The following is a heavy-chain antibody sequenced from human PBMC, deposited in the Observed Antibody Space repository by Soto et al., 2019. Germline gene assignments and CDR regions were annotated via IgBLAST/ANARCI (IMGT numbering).Heavy chain of an antibody. V-gene: IGHV4-39*01. J-gene: IGHJ3*02. CDR1: GGSISSSSYY. CDR3: ARPRRLGDAFDI. D-gene: IGHD4-17*01. CDR2: IYYSGST. Sequence: QLQLQESGPGLVKPSETLSLTCTVSGGSISSSSYYWGWIRQPPGKGLEWIGSIYYSGSTYYNPSLKSRVTISVDTSKNQFSLKLSSVTAADTAVYYCARPRRLGDAFDIWGQGTMVTVSS.